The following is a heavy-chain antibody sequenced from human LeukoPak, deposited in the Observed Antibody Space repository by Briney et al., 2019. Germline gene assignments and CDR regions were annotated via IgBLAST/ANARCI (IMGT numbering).Heavy chain of an antibody. CDR1: GFTFSSYS. CDR2: ISSSSTTI. V-gene: IGHV3-48*01. J-gene: IGHJ4*02. Sequence: GGSLRLSCAASGFTFSSYSMNWVRQAPGKGLEWISFISSSSTTIYYADSVKGRFTISRDNSKNTLYLQMNSLRAEDTAVYYCARDHYDSSEFDYWGQGTLVTVSS. D-gene: IGHD3-22*01. CDR3: ARDHYDSSEFDY.